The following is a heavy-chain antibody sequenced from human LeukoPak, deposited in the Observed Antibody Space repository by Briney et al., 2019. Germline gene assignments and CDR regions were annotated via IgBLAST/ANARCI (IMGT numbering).Heavy chain of an antibody. J-gene: IGHJ3*02. CDR3: AKFEAGAFDI. CDR1: GFTLRSYA. V-gene: IGHV3-23*01. Sequence: GGSLRLSCAASGFTLRSYAMSWVRQAPGKGLECVSAISGRGGSTYHADAVKGRLKIPRDNSKKTVYLQMNSLRDEDTAVYYCAKFEAGAFDIWGEGTMVTVSS. D-gene: IGHD3-9*01. CDR2: ISGRGGST.